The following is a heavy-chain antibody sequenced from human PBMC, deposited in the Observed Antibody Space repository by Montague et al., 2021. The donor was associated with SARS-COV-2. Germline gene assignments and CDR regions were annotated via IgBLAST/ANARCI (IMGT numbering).Heavy chain of an antibody. Sequence: SEILSLTCTVPGGSISSYYWSWIRQPPGKALEWIGYIYYSGSTNYNPSLNSRVTISVDTSKNQFSLKLTSVTAADTAVYFCARESDSYPSGTQYFDRWGRGTLVTVSS. J-gene: IGHJ2*01. CDR1: GGSISSYY. V-gene: IGHV4-59*01. CDR2: IYYSGST. D-gene: IGHD5-18*01. CDR3: ARESDSYPSGTQYFDR.